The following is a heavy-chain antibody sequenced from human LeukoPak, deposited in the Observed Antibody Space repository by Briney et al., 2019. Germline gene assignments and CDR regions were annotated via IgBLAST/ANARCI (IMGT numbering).Heavy chain of an antibody. D-gene: IGHD2-15*01. CDR2: IYHSGST. CDR1: GGSISSSNW. CDR3: ASMPCGGGSCYYAFDI. Sequence: SETLSLTCAVSGGSISSSNWWSWVRQPPGKGLEWIGEIYHSGSTNYNPSLKSRVTISVDKSKNQFSLKLSSVTAADTAVYYCASMPCGGGSCYYAFDIWGQGTMVTVSS. J-gene: IGHJ3*02. V-gene: IGHV4-4*02.